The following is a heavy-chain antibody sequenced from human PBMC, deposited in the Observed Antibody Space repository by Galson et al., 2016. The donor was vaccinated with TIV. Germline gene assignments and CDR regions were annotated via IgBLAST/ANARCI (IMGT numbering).Heavy chain of an antibody. J-gene: IGHJ4*02. CDR3: ARVRSCGGDCYYFDY. V-gene: IGHV3-20*01. D-gene: IGHD2-21*02. CDR2: ISGSGGIT. Sequence: SLRLSCAASGFTFDFYAMSWVRQAPGQGLEWVSGISGSGGITYFADSVKGRFTISRDSAKNSLWLQMNSLRVEDTALYHCARVRSCGGDCYYFDYWGQGTLVTVSS. CDR1: GFTFDFYA.